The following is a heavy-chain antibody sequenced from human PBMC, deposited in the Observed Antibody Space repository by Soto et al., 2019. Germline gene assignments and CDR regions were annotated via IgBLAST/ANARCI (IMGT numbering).Heavy chain of an antibody. CDR3: ARDRDYGGNRGDY. V-gene: IGHV1-18*01. Sequence: QVQLVQSGAEVKKPGASVKVSCKASGYTFTSYGITWVRQAPGQGLEWMGWISAYNGNTHYAQKLQGRVTMTTDKSSSTAYMELRNLKSDDTAVYYCARDRDYGGNRGDYWGQGTLVTVSS. CDR2: ISAYNGNT. CDR1: GYTFTSYG. J-gene: IGHJ4*02. D-gene: IGHD4-17*01.